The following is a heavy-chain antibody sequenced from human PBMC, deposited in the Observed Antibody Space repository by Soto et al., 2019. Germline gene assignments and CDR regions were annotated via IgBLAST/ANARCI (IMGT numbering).Heavy chain of an antibody. CDR2: MNPNSGNT. CDR3: ARGLKYYYRSGSSPDAFAI. J-gene: IGHJ3*02. V-gene: IGHV1-8*01. D-gene: IGHD3-10*01. CDR1: GYTFTSYD. Sequence: ASVKVSCKASGYTFTSYDINWVRQATGEGLEWMGWMNPNSGNTGYAQKFQGRVTMTRNTSISTAYMELSSLRSEDTAVYYCARGLKYYYRSGSSPDAFAIWGQGTMVTVSS.